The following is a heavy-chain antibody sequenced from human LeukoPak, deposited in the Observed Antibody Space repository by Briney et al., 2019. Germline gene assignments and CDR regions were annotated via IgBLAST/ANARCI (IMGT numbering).Heavy chain of an antibody. J-gene: IGHJ5*02. CDR2: INPNSGNT. D-gene: IGHD2-2*01. CDR1: GGTFSSYA. Sequence: GASVKVSCKASGGTFSSYAISWVRQAPGQGLEWMGWINPNSGNTGYAQKFQGRVTITRNTSIGTAYMELSSLSSEDTAVYYCARVIVVIPGTNVWFDPWGQGTLVTVSS. CDR3: ARVIVVIPGTNVWFDP. V-gene: IGHV1-8*03.